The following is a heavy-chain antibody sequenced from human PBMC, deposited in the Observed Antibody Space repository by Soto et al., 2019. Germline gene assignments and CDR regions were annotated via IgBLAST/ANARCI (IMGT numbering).Heavy chain of an antibody. CDR3: ARGGRDIVVVPAATYFDY. D-gene: IGHD2-2*01. CDR1: GGSFSGYY. J-gene: IGHJ4*02. V-gene: IGHV4-34*01. Sequence: QVQLQQWGAGLLKPSETLSLTCAVYGGSFSGYYWSWIRQPPGKGLEWIGEINHSGSTNYNPSLKIRVTISVDTSKNQFSLKLSSVTAADTAVYYCARGGRDIVVVPAATYFDYWGQGTLVTVSS. CDR2: INHSGST.